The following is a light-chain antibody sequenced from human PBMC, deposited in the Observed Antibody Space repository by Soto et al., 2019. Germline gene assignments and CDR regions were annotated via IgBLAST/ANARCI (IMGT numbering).Light chain of an antibody. J-gene: IGKJ4*01. CDR1: QSVSDN. CDR3: KQYNNWPLT. CDR2: GVS. V-gene: IGKV3D-15*01. Sequence: EIVMTQFPATLSVSPGERATLSCRASQSVSDNLAWYQQKPGQAPRLLIYGVSTRATGVPARLSGSGSGTEFTLTISSLQSEDFAVYYCKQYNNWPLTFGGGTKVEIX.